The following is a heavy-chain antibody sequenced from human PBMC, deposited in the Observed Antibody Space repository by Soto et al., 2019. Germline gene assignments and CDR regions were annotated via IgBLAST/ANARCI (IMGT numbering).Heavy chain of an antibody. J-gene: IGHJ5*01. CDR3: ARGRYCLTGRCFPNWFDS. V-gene: IGHV4-30-4*01. CDR1: GDSISTVDYF. D-gene: IGHD2-15*01. Sequence: LSLTCSVSGDSISTVDYFWAWVRQPPGQALEYIGYIYKSATTYYNPSFESRVAISLDTSKSQFSLNVTSLTAADTAVYLCARGRYCLTGRCFPNWFDSWGQGTPVTVSS. CDR2: IYKSATT.